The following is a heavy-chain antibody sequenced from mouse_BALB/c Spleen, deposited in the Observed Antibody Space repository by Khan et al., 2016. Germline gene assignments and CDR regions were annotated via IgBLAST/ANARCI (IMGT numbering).Heavy chain of an antibody. Sequence: EVKLLESGGGLVQPGGSLKLSCAASGFDFSEYWMSWVRQAPGKGLEWIGEINPDSSTINYTPSLKDKFIISRDNAKNTLYLQMSKVRSEDTALSYSSRYYYGGSYAMDYWGQGTSVTVSS. CDR3: SRYYYGGSYAMDY. V-gene: IGHV4-1*02. D-gene: IGHD1-1*01. CDR2: INPDSSTI. CDR1: GFDFSEYW. J-gene: IGHJ4*01.